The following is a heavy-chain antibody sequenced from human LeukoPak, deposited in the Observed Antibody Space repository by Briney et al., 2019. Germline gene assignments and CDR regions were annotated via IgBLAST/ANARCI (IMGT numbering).Heavy chain of an antibody. CDR3: TREGGWYYFDY. CDR2: IRSKTYGGTT. D-gene: IGHD6-19*01. CDR1: GFTFGDYP. V-gene: IGHV3-49*04. J-gene: IGHJ4*02. Sequence: GGSLRLSCTASGFTFGDYPMCWVRQAPGKGLEWVGFIRSKTYGGTTEYAASVKGRFTISRDDSKSIAYLHMDSLKTEDTALYYCTREGGWYYFDYWGQGTLVTVSS.